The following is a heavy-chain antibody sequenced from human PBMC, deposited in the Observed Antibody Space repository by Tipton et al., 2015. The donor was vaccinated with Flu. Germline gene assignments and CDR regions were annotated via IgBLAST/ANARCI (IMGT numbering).Heavy chain of an antibody. V-gene: IGHV3-7*01. CDR2: IKQDGSVK. J-gene: IGHJ4*02. CDR1: GFILSSYW. Sequence: VQLVQSGGGLVQPGGSLRLSCAASGFILSSYWMSWVRQAPGKGLEWVANIKQDGSVKYYVDSVKGRFTISRDNAKNSLYLQMNSLRAEDTAVYYCARKLVEYWGQGTLVTVSS. D-gene: IGHD2-2*01. CDR3: ARKLVEY.